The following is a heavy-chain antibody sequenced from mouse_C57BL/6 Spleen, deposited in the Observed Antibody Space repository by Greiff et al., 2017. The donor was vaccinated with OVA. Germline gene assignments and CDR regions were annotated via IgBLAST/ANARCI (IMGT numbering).Heavy chain of an antibody. J-gene: IGHJ2*01. V-gene: IGHV3-6*01. D-gene: IGHD2-2*01. CDR2: ISYDGSN. CDR1: GYSITSGYY. Sequence: VQLKQSGPGLVKPSQSLSLTCSVTGYSITSGYYWNWIRQFPGNKLEWMGYISYDGSNNYNPSLKNRISITRDTSKNQFFLKLNSVTTEDTATYYCARDGYHYFDYWGQGTTLTVSS. CDR3: ARDGYHYFDY.